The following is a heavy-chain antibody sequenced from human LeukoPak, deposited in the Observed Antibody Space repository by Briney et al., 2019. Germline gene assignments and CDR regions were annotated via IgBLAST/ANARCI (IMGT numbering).Heavy chain of an antibody. V-gene: IGHV1-8*01. CDR2: MNPYSSNT. J-gene: IGHJ6*02. CDR1: GYTFTSYV. Sequence: GASVKVSCKASGYTFTSYVINWVRQATGQGLEWMGWMNPYSSNTGYAQKFQGRVTMTRNTSISTDYMELSSLRSENTAVYYCALHRAPDYYYYYGMDVWGQGTTVTVSS. CDR3: ALHRAPDYYYYYGMDV.